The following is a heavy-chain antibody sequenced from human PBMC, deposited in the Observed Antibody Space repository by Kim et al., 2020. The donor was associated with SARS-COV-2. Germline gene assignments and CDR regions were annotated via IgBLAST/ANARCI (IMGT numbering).Heavy chain of an antibody. CDR1: GGSISSSSYY. CDR3: ARQGWALLNWFDP. D-gene: IGHD1-26*01. Sequence: SETLSLTCTVSGGSISSSSYYWGWIRQPPGKGLEWIGSIYYSGSTYYNPSLKSRVTISVDTSKNQFSLKLSSVTAADTAMYYCARQGWALLNWFDPWGQG. J-gene: IGHJ5*02. V-gene: IGHV4-39*01. CDR2: IYYSGST.